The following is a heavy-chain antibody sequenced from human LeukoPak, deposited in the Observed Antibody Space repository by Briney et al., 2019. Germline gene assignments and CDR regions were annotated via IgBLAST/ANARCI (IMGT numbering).Heavy chain of an antibody. CDR3: ARGEVGATDDY. Sequence: GASLRLSSAASEFTFSTYSMNWVRQALGKGLEWVSSISSSSSYIYYADSVKGRFTISRDNAKNSLYLQMNSLRAEDTAVYYCARGEVGATDDYWGQGTLVTVSS. J-gene: IGHJ4*02. D-gene: IGHD1-26*01. V-gene: IGHV3-21*01. CDR1: EFTFSTYS. CDR2: ISSSSSYI.